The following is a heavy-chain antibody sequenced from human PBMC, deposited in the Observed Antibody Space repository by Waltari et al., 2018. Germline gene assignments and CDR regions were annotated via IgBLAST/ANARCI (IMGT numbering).Heavy chain of an antibody. CDR3: VRHWKKSGYRFDP. CDR2: IYYNGIT. V-gene: IGHV4-39*01. Sequence: QLQLQESGPGLVQPSETLSLTCTVSGGSISSGGFYWGWIRQSPGTGLEWIGSIYYNGITDYNPVLKSRVTISGDTSKNQFSLRLSSVTAADTAVYYCVRHWKKSGYRFDPWGQGILVTVSS. J-gene: IGHJ5*02. CDR1: GGSISSGGFY. D-gene: IGHD5-12*01.